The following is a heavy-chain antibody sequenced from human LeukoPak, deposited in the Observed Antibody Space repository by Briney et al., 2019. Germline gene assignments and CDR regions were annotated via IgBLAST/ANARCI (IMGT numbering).Heavy chain of an antibody. CDR2: IIPIFGTA. CDR1: EGTFSSYA. Sequence: GSSVKVSCKASEGTFSSYAISWVRQAPGQGLEWMGGIIPIFGTANYAQKFQGRVTITADESTSTAYMELSSLRSEDTAVYYCARGFLEWLLYRNWFDPWGQGTLVTVSS. CDR3: ARGFLEWLLYRNWFDP. J-gene: IGHJ5*02. V-gene: IGHV1-69*01. D-gene: IGHD3-3*01.